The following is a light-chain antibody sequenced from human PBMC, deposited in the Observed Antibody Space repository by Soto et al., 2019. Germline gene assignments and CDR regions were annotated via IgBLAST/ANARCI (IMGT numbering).Light chain of an antibody. CDR1: QSVSSD. V-gene: IGKV3-15*01. Sequence: EIVMTQSPATLSVSPGERATLSCRASQSVSSDLAWFQQKPGQAPRLLIYGASTRATAIPARFSGSGSGTEFTLTISSLQSEDFAVYYCQQYNNWWTFGQGTKVEI. CDR3: QQYNNWWT. CDR2: GAS. J-gene: IGKJ1*01.